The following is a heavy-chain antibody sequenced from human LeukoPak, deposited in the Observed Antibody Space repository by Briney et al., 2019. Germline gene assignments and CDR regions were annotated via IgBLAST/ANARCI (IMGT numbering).Heavy chain of an antibody. CDR2: FHWNGGST. D-gene: IGHD1-26*01. CDR3: ARRWDSRFYFDY. CDR1: GFTLDDYG. V-gene: IGHV3-20*04. J-gene: IGHJ4*02. Sequence: GGSLRLSCAASGFTLDDYGMSWVRQAPGKGLEWVSGFHWNGGSTGYADSVRGRFTISRDNAKNSLYLQMNSLRAEDTALYYCARRWDSRFYFDYWGQGSLVTVSS.